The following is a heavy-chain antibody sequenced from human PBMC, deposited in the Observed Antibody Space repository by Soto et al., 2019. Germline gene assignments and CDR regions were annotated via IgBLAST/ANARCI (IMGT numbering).Heavy chain of an antibody. CDR2: ISDTGFNT. Sequence: GGSLRLSCGASGLIFRSYVMNWVRQAPGKGLEWVSGISDTGFNTYYADSVKGRFTVSRDNSKNTLYLQMNNLRAEDSAVYYCAKGDIAVVPVAPQYYNLDVWGQGTMVTVSS. CDR3: AKGDIAVVPVAPQYYNLDV. D-gene: IGHD2-2*01. J-gene: IGHJ6*02. V-gene: IGHV3-23*01. CDR1: GLIFRSYV.